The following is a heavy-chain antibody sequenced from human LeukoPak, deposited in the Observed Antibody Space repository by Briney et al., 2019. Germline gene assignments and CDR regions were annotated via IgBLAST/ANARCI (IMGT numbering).Heavy chain of an antibody. J-gene: IGHJ4*02. Sequence: SETLSHTCAVYGGSFSGYYWSWLRQPPGKGLEWIGEINHSGSTNYNPSLKSRVTISVDTSKNQFSLKLSSVTTADTAVYYCARVLTTATLFDYWGQGTLVTVSS. CDR3: ARVLTTATLFDY. CDR1: GGSFSGYY. V-gene: IGHV4-34*01. D-gene: IGHD4-17*01. CDR2: INHSGST.